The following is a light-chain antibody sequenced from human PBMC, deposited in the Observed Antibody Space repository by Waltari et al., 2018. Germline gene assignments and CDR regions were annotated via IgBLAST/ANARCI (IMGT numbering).Light chain of an antibody. J-gene: IGKJ1*01. CDR1: QSVSSN. CDR2: GAS. V-gene: IGKV3-15*01. Sequence: ETVMTQSPATLTVSPGERATLSCRASQSVSSNLAWYQQKPGQAPRLLIYGASTRATGIPARFSGSGSGTEFTLTINSLQSEDFAVYYCQQYNNWPGTFGQGTKVEIK. CDR3: QQYNNWPGT.